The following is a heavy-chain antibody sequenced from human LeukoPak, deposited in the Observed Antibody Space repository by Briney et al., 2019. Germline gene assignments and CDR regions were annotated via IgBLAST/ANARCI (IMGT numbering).Heavy chain of an antibody. CDR2: ISYDGSNK. Sequence: GGSLRLSCAAPGFTFSSYAMHWVRQAPGKGLEWVAVISYDGSNKYYADSVKGRFTISRDNSKNTLYLQMNSLRAEDTAVYYCARAEPSSSGKYYYYYYGMDVWGQGTTVTVSS. CDR3: ARAEPSSSGKYYYYYYGMDV. V-gene: IGHV3-30*04. D-gene: IGHD6-13*01. CDR1: GFTFSSYA. J-gene: IGHJ6*02.